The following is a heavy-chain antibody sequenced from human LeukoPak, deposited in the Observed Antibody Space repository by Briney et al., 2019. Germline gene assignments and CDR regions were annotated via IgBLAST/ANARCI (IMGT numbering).Heavy chain of an antibody. Sequence: SVKVSCKASGGTFRSQTISWVRQAPGQGLEWMGGIIPFFDTVNYAQKFQGRVTITADKSTSIAYMELSSLRSEDTAIYYCASGPYSSSWGKYYYYYMDVWGKGTTVTVSS. CDR2: IIPFFDTV. D-gene: IGHD6-13*01. V-gene: IGHV1-69*06. CDR3: ASGPYSSSWGKYYYYYMDV. CDR1: GGTFRSQT. J-gene: IGHJ6*03.